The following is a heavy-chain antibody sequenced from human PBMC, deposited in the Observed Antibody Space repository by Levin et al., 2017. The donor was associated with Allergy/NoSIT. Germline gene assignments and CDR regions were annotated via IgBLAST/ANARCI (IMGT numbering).Heavy chain of an antibody. CDR2: ISGSGDRT. V-gene: IGHV3-23*01. CDR1: GFTFSSFA. CDR3: AQVGVGPNVGRDYFGN. Sequence: PGGSLRLSCAASGFTFSSFAMNWVRQAPGKGLEWVSGISGSGDRTYYADSVKGRFIVSRDKSNNTLYLQMNSLRVDDTAMYYCAQVGVGPNVGRDYFGNWGQGTLVTVAA. D-gene: IGHD3-10*01. J-gene: IGHJ4*02.